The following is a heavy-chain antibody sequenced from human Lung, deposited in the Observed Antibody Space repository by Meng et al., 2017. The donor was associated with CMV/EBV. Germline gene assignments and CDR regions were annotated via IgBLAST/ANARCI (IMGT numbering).Heavy chain of an antibody. V-gene: IGHV4-59*01. Sequence: QVQLQEAGPGLGKPSDTLSLTCTVSGGSISSYYWSWIRQPPGKGLEWIGYIYYSGSTNYNPSLKSRVTISVDTSKNQFSMKLSSVTAADTAVYYCAREEGIGGFDPWGQGTLVTVSS. CDR2: IYYSGST. J-gene: IGHJ5*02. CDR3: AREEGIGGFDP. D-gene: IGHD3-10*01. CDR1: GGSISSYY.